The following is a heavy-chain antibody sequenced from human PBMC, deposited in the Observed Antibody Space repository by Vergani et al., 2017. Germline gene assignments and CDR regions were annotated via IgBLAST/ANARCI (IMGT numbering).Heavy chain of an antibody. J-gene: IGHJ5*02. V-gene: IGHV4-39*01. D-gene: IGHD2-2*01. CDR3: ARDIAVVPAAIPGNWFDP. CDR1: GGSISSSSYY. Sequence: QLQLQESGPGLVKPSETLSLTCTVSGGSISSSSYYWGWIRQPPGKGLEWIGSIYYSGSTYYNPSLKSRVTISVDTSKNQFSLKLSSVTAADTAVYYCARDIAVVPAAIPGNWFDPWGQGTLVTVSS. CDR2: IYYSGST.